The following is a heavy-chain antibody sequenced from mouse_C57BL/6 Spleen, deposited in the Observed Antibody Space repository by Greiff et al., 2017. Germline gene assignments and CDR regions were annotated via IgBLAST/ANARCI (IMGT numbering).Heavy chain of an antibody. CDR1: GYTFTNYW. V-gene: IGHV1-63*01. D-gene: IGHD2-10*02. Sequence: VKLVESGAELVRPGTSVKMSCKASGYTFTNYWIGWAKQRPGHGLEWIGDIYPGGGYTNYNEKFKGKATLTADKSSSTAYMQFSSLTSEDSAIYYCARWGYGNPHYFDYWGQGTTLTVSS. CDR2: IYPGGGYT. CDR3: ARWGYGNPHYFDY. J-gene: IGHJ2*01.